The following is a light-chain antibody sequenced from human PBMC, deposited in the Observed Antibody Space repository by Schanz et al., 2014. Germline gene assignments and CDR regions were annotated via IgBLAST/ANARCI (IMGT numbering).Light chain of an antibody. V-gene: IGKV3-15*01. CDR2: GAS. CDR1: QSVSSY. J-gene: IGKJ3*01. CDR3: QQYGSSPLFT. Sequence: EIVLTQSPATLSLSPGERATLSCRASQSVSSYLAWYQQKPGQAPRLLIYGASTRATGIPARFSGSGSGTEFTLTISSLQSEDFAVYYCQQYGSSPLFTFGPGTKVYIK.